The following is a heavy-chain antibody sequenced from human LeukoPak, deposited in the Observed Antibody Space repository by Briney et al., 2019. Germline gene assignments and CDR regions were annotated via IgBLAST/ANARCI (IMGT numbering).Heavy chain of an antibody. D-gene: IGHD6-19*01. CDR3: AKDSSSSGFSAACNFDY. V-gene: IGHV3-23*01. CDR1: GFTFSSYA. CDR2: ISSSGSGGNT. J-gene: IGHJ4*02. Sequence: GGSLRLSCVASGFTFSSYAMSWARQAPGKGLEWVSGISSSGSGGNTYYADSVKGRFTISRDNSRNTLHLQMNSLRAEDTAVYYCAKDSSSSGFSAACNFDYWGQGTLVAVSS.